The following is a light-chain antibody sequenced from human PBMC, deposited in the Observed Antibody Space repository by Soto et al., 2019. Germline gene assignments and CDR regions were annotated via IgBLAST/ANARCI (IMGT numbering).Light chain of an antibody. CDR3: QSYDSSLSAVI. V-gene: IGLV1-40*01. Sequence: QSVLTQPPSVSGAPGQRGTISCTGSSSNIGTGYDVHWYQQLPGTAPKLLIYANSNRPSGVPDRFSGSRSGTSASLAITGLQAEDEADYYCQSYDSSLSAVIFGGGTKLTVL. CDR2: ANS. CDR1: SSNIGTGYD. J-gene: IGLJ2*01.